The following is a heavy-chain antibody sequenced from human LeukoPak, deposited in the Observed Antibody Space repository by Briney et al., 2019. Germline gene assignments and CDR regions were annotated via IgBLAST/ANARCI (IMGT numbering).Heavy chain of an antibody. CDR2: INAGNGNT. Sequence: ASVKVSCKASGYTFTSYAMHWVRQAPGQRLEWMGWINAGNGNTKYSQKFQGRVTITRDTSASTAYMELSSLRSEDMAVYYCARDRGRSSPDVVVVAAIWFDPWGQGTLVTVSS. V-gene: IGHV1-3*01. J-gene: IGHJ5*02. CDR1: GYTFTSYA. CDR3: ARDRGRSSPDVVVVAAIWFDP. D-gene: IGHD2-15*01.